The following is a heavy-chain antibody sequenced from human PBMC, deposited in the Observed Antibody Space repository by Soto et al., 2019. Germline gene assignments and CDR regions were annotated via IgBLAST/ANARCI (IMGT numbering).Heavy chain of an antibody. Sequence: QLQLQESGPGLVKPSETLSLTCTVSGGSISSSSYYWGWIRQPPGKGLEWIGSIYYSGSTYYNPSLKSRVTISVDTSKNQFSLKLSSVTAADTAVYYCASHLFSSGWYLIWGQGTMVTVSS. V-gene: IGHV4-39*01. CDR2: IYYSGST. D-gene: IGHD6-19*01. CDR3: ASHLFSSGWYLI. J-gene: IGHJ3*02. CDR1: GGSISSSSYY.